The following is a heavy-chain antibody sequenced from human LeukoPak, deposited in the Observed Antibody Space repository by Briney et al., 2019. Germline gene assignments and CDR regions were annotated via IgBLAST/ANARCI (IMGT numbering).Heavy chain of an antibody. CDR2: IGTAGDT. J-gene: IGHJ4*02. V-gene: IGHV3-13*04. Sequence: GGSLRLSCAASGFTFSNYDMHWVRQAPGKGLEWVSAIGTAGDTYYQGSVRGRSTTSRENAKNSLYLQMNSLTAGDTAVYYCARGADTHFDYWGQGILVTVSS. CDR1: GFTFSNYD. CDR3: ARGADTHFDY. D-gene: IGHD2-15*01.